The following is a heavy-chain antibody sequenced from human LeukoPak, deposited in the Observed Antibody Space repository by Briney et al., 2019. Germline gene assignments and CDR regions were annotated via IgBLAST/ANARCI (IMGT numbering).Heavy chain of an antibody. CDR2: IYYSGST. CDR1: GGSISTYY. V-gene: IGHV4-59*01. D-gene: IGHD3-3*01. Sequence: SETLSLTCTVSGGSISTYYGNWIRQAPGKGLEWIGYIYYSGSTNYNPSLKSRVTISVDTSKNQFSLKLSSVTAADTAVYYCARVVGVVIPDWGQGTLVTVSS. J-gene: IGHJ4*02. CDR3: ARVVGVVIPD.